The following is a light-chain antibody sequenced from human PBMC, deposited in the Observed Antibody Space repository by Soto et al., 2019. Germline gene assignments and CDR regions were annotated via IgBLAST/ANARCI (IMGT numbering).Light chain of an antibody. CDR2: EVT. Sequence: QSALTQPASVSASPGQSIAISCSGTSRDVGAYDYVSWYQHHPGKAPKLIIYEVTYRPSGVSNRFSASKSGNTASLTISGLQAEDEADYYCSSYTRSSTYVFGTGTKVTVL. V-gene: IGLV2-14*01. CDR3: SSYTRSSTYV. J-gene: IGLJ1*01. CDR1: SRDVGAYDY.